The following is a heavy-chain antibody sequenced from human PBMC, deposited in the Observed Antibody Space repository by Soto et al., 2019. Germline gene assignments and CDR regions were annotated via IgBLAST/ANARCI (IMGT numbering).Heavy chain of an antibody. CDR2: ISGGGGGS. CDR3: AKDQLTAGGDYYYYYGMDV. J-gene: IGHJ6*02. D-gene: IGHD6-13*01. V-gene: IGHV3-23*01. CDR1: GFTFSSFA. Sequence: GGSLRLSCEDSGFTFSSFAMSWVRQTPGKGLEWLSGISGGGGGSYYADSVKGRFTISRDNSKNTLYLQMNSLRVEDTALYYCAKDQLTAGGDYYYYYGMDVWGRGTAVTVSS.